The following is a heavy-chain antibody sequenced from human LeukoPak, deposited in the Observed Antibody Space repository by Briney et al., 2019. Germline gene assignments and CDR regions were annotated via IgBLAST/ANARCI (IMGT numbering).Heavy chain of an antibody. CDR1: GGSFSGYY. D-gene: IGHD3-3*01. J-gene: IGHJ4*02. V-gene: IGHV4-34*01. CDR2: INHSGST. Sequence: SETLSLTCAVYGGSFSGYYWSWIRQPPGKGLEWIGEINHSGSTNYNPSLKSRVTISVDTSKNQFSLKLSSVTAADTAVYYCARGQFDAEAPYYDFWSGYYIGYWGQGTLVTVSS. CDR3: ARGQFDAEAPYYDFWSGYYIGY.